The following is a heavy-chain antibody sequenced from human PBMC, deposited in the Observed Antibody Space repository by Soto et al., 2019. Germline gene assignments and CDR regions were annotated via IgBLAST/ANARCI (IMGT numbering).Heavy chain of an antibody. V-gene: IGHV3-48*03. CDR2: IDASRTVI. J-gene: IGHJ4*02. CDR1: AFTLSSYY. CDR3: ARDPEKYSSSDLGIDY. Sequence: SLRLSCVASAFTLSSYYMLLVRHAPGKEQEWLSYIDASRTVIYYSDSLSGRFTVSRDNAKNSLFLQMNGLRAEDTAVYYCARDPEKYSSSDLGIDYWGQGTLVTVSS. D-gene: IGHD5-12*01.